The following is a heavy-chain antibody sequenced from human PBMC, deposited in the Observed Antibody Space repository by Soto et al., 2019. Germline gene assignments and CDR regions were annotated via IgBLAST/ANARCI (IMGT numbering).Heavy chain of an antibody. J-gene: IGHJ4*02. V-gene: IGHV1-2*02. CDR1: GYTFSDYY. Sequence: ASVKVSCKXSGYTFSDYYIHWVRQAPGQGLEWMGWINPNSGGTKYAPEFQGGVTMTRDTSITTAYMELSRLRSGDTAVYYCAREPATAKPEGVDFWGQGTLVTVSS. D-gene: IGHD1-1*01. CDR3: AREPATAKPEGVDF. CDR2: INPNSGGT.